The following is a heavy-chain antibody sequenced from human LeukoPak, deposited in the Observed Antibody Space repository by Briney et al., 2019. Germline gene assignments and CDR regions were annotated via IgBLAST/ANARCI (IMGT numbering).Heavy chain of an antibody. V-gene: IGHV1-24*01. CDR1: GFGLSVLS. Sequence: ASVKVSCKICGFGLSVLSTHWMRQAPGKGLEWVGGIRPETGEPIFAQKFRGRVTITEDTFTDTGYLELRGLTSEDTAVYYCSTDSGRSYFYFDFWGQGTLVTVSS. CDR2: IRPETGEP. J-gene: IGHJ4*02. D-gene: IGHD3-10*01. CDR3: STDSGRSYFYFDF.